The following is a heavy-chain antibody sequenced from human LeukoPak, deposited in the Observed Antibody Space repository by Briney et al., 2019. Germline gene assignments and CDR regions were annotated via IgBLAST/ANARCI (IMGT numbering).Heavy chain of an antibody. CDR1: GHTFTGYY. V-gene: IGHV1-2*02. J-gene: IGHJ4*02. D-gene: IGHD1-26*01. Sequence: GASVKVSCQASGHTFTGYYIHWVRQAPGQALEWIGWINPNNGGTKYTQKFLGRVTMTGDTSINTAYMEVTSLRSDDTAVYYCTRRLGGSSEGYDYWGQGTLVTVSS. CDR3: TRRLGGSSEGYDY. CDR2: INPNNGGT.